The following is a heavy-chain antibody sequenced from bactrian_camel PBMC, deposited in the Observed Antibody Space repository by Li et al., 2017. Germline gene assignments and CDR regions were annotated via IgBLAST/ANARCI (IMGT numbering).Heavy chain of an antibody. Sequence: VQLVESGGALVQPGGPLRLSCAASGPTFSSFDMAWVRQAPGKGLEWVSGISNTGRTPYYADSMKDRFTISRDNAKNTVFLQMNNLKVQDTGMYYCAVLVPVLGLWGQETQVTVS. V-gene: IGHV3S40*01. CDR1: GPTFSSFD. D-gene: IGHD5*01. CDR2: ISNTGRTP. J-gene: IGHJ6*01. CDR3: AVLVPVLGL.